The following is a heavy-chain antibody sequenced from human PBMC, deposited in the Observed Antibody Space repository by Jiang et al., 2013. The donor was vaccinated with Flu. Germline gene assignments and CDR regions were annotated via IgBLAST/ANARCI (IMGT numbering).Heavy chain of an antibody. CDR2: IKQDGSEK. J-gene: IGHJ5*02. V-gene: IGHV3-7*03. CDR3: ARAAVPYYYDSSGNNWFDP. D-gene: IGHD3-22*01. Sequence: ANIKQDGSEKYYVDSVKGRFAISRDNAKNSLYLQMNSLRAEDTAVYYCARAAVPYYYDSSGNNWFDPWGQGTLVTVSS.